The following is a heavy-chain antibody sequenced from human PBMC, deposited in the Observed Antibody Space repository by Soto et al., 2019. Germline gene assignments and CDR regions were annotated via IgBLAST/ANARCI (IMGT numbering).Heavy chain of an antibody. V-gene: IGHV3-21*01. CDR3: ARDEGLEWLQVLTYGMDV. CDR2: ISSSSSYI. D-gene: IGHD3-3*01. J-gene: IGHJ6*02. Sequence: GGSLRLSCAASGFTFSSYSMNWVRQAPGKGLEWVSSISSSSSYIYSADSVKGRFTISRDNAKNSLYLQMNSLRAEDTAVYHCARDEGLEWLQVLTYGMDVWGQGTTVTVSS. CDR1: GFTFSSYS.